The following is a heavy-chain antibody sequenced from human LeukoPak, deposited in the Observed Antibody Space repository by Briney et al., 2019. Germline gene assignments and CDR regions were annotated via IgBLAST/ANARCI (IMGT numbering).Heavy chain of an antibody. CDR2: INPSGGST. D-gene: IGHD3-9*01. Sequence: GASVKVSCKASGYTFTSYYMHWVRLAPGQGLEWMGIINPSGGSTSYAQKFQGRVTMTRDTSTSTVYMELSSLRSEDTAVYYCARDLLIRYFDWSYYYYYGMDVWGQGTTVTVSS. CDR3: ARDLLIRYFDWSYYYYYGMDV. J-gene: IGHJ6*02. V-gene: IGHV1-46*01. CDR1: GYTFTSYY.